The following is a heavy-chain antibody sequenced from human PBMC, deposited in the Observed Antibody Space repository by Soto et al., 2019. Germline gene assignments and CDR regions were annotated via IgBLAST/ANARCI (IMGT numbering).Heavy chain of an antibody. Sequence: SETLSLTCTVSGGSVSSGSYYWSWIRQPPGKGLEWIGYIYYSGSTNYNPSLKSRVTISVDTSKNQFSLKLSSVTAADTAVYYCARDRGYCSGGSCYGTGFDYWGQGTLVTVSS. CDR2: IYYSGST. J-gene: IGHJ4*02. V-gene: IGHV4-61*01. CDR3: ARDRGYCSGGSCYGTGFDY. CDR1: GGSVSSGSYY. D-gene: IGHD2-15*01.